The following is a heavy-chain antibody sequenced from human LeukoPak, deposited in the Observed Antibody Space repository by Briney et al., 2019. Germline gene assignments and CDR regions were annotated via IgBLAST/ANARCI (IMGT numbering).Heavy chain of an antibody. J-gene: IGHJ6*03. V-gene: IGHV4-39*01. CDR2: SFNGGDT. CDR3: ATTSGYRNYYYYDLDV. D-gene: IGHD3-22*01. Sequence: SETLSLTCIVSGDSISSNIYYWGWIRQPPGRGLEWIGTSFNGGDTYKNPSLKSRVTIFVDASKNQFSLTLTSVTAEDTAFYYCATTSGYRNYYYYDLDVKGKTITVTVSS. CDR1: GDSISSNIYY.